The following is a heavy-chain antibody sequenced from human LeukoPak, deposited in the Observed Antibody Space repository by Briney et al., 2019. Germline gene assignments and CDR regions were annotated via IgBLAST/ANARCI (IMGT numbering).Heavy chain of an antibody. D-gene: IGHD6-19*01. CDR2: IWYDGRKQ. J-gene: IGHJ4*02. CDR3: ARGRGIAVAGTDY. CDR1: GFTFSRYG. Sequence: GGSLRLSCAASGFTFSRYGMQWVGQAPGKGVEGVAVIWYDGRKQDYADSVKGRFTIFRDNTKTTLYLQMHSLRAEDTAVYYCARGRGIAVAGTDYWGQGTLVTVSS. V-gene: IGHV3-33*01.